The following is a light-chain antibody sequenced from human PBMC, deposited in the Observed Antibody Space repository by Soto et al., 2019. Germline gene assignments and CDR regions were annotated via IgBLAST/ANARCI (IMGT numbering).Light chain of an antibody. CDR1: ENVRNNY. CDR2: DAY. CDR3: QQRHMWPIT. J-gene: IGKJ5*01. Sequence: EIVLTQSPGTLSLSQGERATLSCRASENVRNNYLAWYQQKPGQAPRLLIYDAYNRATGIPPRFSGSGSGTDFTLTISSLEPEDSAVYYCQQRHMWPITFGQGTRLEIK. V-gene: IGKV3-11*01.